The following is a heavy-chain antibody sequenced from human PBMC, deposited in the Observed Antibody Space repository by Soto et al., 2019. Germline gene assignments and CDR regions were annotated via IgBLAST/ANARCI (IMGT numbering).Heavy chain of an antibody. CDR1: GYKVTSYW. CDR2: IFPSDSDT. D-gene: IGHD3-22*01. Sequence: GESLKISCRTSGYKVTSYWIAWVRQMPGKGLEWMGIIFPSDSDTRYSPSFRGQVTISADRSTSTVFLQWASLKASDTAVYFCARKDKSGYFNWFDPWGQGTLVTVSS. J-gene: IGHJ5*02. CDR3: ARKDKSGYFNWFDP. V-gene: IGHV5-51*01.